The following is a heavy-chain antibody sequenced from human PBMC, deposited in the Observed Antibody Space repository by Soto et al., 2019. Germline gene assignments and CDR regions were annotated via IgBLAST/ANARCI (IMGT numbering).Heavy chain of an antibody. J-gene: IGHJ6*03. D-gene: IGHD2-2*03. CDR1: GYIFTSYD. Sequence: ASVKVSCKASGYIFTSYDINWVRQATGQGLEWLGSMNPDRGNTGYEQKFQGRVTMTRNTSTSTAYMELSSLRSEDTAVYYCARVLLGYAGYYYYYMDVWGRGTTVTVS. CDR2: MNPDRGNT. V-gene: IGHV1-8*01. CDR3: ARVLLGYAGYYYYYMDV.